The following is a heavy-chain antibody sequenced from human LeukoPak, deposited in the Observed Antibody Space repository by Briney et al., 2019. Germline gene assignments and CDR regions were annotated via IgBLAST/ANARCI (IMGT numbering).Heavy chain of an antibody. CDR2: ISSSSSTI. Sequence: GGSLRLSCAASGFTFSSYSMNWVRQAPGKGLEWVSYISSSSSTIYYADSVKGRFTISRDNAKNTLYLQMNSLRAEDTAVYYCASEGTTGTTWGPDYWGQGTLVTVSS. D-gene: IGHD1-1*01. CDR1: GFTFSSYS. V-gene: IGHV3-48*04. CDR3: ASEGTTGTTWGPDY. J-gene: IGHJ4*02.